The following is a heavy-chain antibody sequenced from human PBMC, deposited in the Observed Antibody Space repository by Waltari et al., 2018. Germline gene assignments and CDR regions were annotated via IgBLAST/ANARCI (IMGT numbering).Heavy chain of an antibody. D-gene: IGHD2-15*01. CDR2: ISYDGSNK. CDR1: GFTFRSYA. Sequence: QVQLVESGGGVVQPGRSLRLSCAASGFTFRSYAMHWVRQAPGKGLEWVAVISYDGSNKYYADSVKGRFTISRDNSKNTLYLQMNSLRAEDTAVYYCARAPSGRWSNAFDIWGQGTMVTVSS. J-gene: IGHJ3*02. V-gene: IGHV3-30-3*01. CDR3: ARAPSGRWSNAFDI.